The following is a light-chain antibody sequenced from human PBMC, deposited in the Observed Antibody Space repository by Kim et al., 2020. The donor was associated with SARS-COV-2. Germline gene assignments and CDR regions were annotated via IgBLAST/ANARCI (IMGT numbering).Light chain of an antibody. J-gene: IGLJ2*01. V-gene: IGLV3-1*01. CDR1: NLGDRY. Sequence: SYELTQPPSVSVSPGQTASITCSGDNLGDRYTCWYQQRPGQSPILVIYQDNKRPSGVPVRFAGSNSGNTATLTISGTQSMDEADYYCQAWDHYTMIFGGG. CDR3: QAWDHYTMI. CDR2: QDN.